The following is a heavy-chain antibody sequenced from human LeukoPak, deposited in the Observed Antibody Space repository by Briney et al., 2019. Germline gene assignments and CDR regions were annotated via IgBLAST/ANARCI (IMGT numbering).Heavy chain of an antibody. V-gene: IGHV3-21*01. CDR3: ARAGSSGWYSRNFDY. D-gene: IGHD6-19*01. CDR1: GFTFSSYS. CDR2: ISSSSSYI. Sequence: KPGGSLRLSCAASGFTFSSYSMNWVCQAPGKGLEWVSSISSSSSYIYYADSVKGRFTISRDNAKNSLYLQMNSLRAEDTAVYYCARAGSSGWYSRNFDYWGQGTLVTVSS. J-gene: IGHJ4*02.